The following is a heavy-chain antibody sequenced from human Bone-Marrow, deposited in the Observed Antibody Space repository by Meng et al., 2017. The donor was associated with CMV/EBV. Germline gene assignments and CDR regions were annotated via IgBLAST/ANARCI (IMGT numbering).Heavy chain of an antibody. D-gene: IGHD6-13*01. V-gene: IGHV1-2*02. J-gene: IGHJ6*02. CDR1: GYTFTGYY. Sequence: ASVKVSCKASGYTFTGYYMHWVRQAPGQGLEWMGWINPNSGGTNYAQKFQGRVTMTRDTSISTAYMELSRLRSDDTAVYYCARGVESSSWYYSRLDLYGMDVWVQGTTVTVSS. CDR2: INPNSGGT. CDR3: ARGVESSSWYYSRLDLYGMDV.